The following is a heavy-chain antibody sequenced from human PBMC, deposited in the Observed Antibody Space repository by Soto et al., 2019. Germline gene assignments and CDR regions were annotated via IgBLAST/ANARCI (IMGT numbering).Heavy chain of an antibody. V-gene: IGHV3-30*04. J-gene: IGHJ4*02. Sequence: QVRLVESGGGVVQPGRSLRLSCGASGFTFSNYPMHWVRQATGQGLELVAVISGDETDQSYADSLRGRFRISRDNSRSTVYLQINSLRPDDTAFYYCARSDTSTTNTPFDHWGQGTLVTVSS. CDR2: ISGDETDQ. CDR1: GFTFSNYP. CDR3: ARSDTSTTNTPFDH.